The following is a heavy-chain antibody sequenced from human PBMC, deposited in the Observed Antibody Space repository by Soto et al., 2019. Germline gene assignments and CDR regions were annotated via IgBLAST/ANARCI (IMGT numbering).Heavy chain of an antibody. V-gene: IGHV4-31*02. Sequence: SETLSLTWTLSRGSTSSGGYYWSWIRQHPSKGLEWIGYIYYSGNTYYNPSLQGRVTMTTDTSTSTAYMELRGLRSDDTAVYYCARVRHLVGYFYDYMHVWGKGTTVTVSS. CDR1: RGSTSSGGYY. CDR3: ARVRHLVGYFYDYMHV. J-gene: IGHJ6*03. CDR2: IYYSGNT. D-gene: IGHD6-6*01.